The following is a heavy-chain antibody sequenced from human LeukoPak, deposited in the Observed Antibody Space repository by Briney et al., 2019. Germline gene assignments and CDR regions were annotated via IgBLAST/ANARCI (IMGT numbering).Heavy chain of an antibody. CDR1: GFTFSGYG. V-gene: IGHV3-33*01. J-gene: IGHJ6*02. Sequence: QAGGSVRLSCAASGFTFSGYGIPWVRQAPGEGLEWVAVIWYDGSNKYYADSVKGRFTISRDNSKNTLYLQMNSLRAEDTAVYYCARDITYYDFWSGYSPGYYYYGMDVWGQGTTVTVSS. D-gene: IGHD3-3*01. CDR3: ARDITYYDFWSGYSPGYYYYGMDV. CDR2: IWYDGSNK.